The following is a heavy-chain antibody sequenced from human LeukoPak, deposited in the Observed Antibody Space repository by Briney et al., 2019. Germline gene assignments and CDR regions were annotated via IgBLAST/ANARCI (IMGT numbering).Heavy chain of an antibody. V-gene: IGHV4-59*01. J-gene: IGHJ4*02. CDR1: GGSIRSYY. CDR2: IYYSGSI. CDR3: ARDNSRSGYYRKFDY. D-gene: IGHD3-22*01. Sequence: PSETLSLTCTVSGGSIRSYYWSWIRQPPGKGLEWIGYIYYSGSINYNPSLKSRVTISVDTSKNQFSLKLSSVTAADTAVYYCARDNSRSGYYRKFDYWGQGTLVTVSS.